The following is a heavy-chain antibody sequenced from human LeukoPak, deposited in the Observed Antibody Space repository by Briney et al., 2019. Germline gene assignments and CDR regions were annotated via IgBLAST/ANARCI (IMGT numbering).Heavy chain of an antibody. CDR1: GFTFSSYG. J-gene: IGHJ3*02. CDR2: ISDDGSNK. CDR3: AKHQNPDGHAFDI. V-gene: IGHV3-30*18. Sequence: PGGSLRLSCAASGFTFSSYGMHWVRQAPGKGLEWVAVISDDGSNKYYADSVKGRFTISRDNSKNTLYLQMNSLRAEDTAVYYCAKHQNPDGHAFDIWGQGTMVTVSS.